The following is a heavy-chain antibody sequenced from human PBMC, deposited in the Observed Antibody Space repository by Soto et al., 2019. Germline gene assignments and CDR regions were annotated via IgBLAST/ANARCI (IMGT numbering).Heavy chain of an antibody. CDR2: ISYDGSNK. V-gene: IGHV3-30*18. J-gene: IGHJ4*02. CDR1: GFTFSSYG. CDR3: AKVDEWELPYYFDY. Sequence: ESGGGVVQPGRSLRLSCAASGFTFSSYGMHWVRQAPGKGLEWVAVISYDGSNKYYADSVKGRFTISRDNSKNTLYLQMNSLRAEDTAVYYCAKVDEWELPYYFDYWGQGTLVTVSS. D-gene: IGHD1-26*01.